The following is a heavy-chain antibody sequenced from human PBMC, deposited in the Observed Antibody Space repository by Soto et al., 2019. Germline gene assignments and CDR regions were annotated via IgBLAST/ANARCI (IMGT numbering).Heavy chain of an antibody. D-gene: IGHD3-22*01. CDR2: TYYRSKWYN. CDR3: ARVATYYYDSSGYYHGPYFDY. CDR1: GDSVSSNSAA. Sequence: SQTLSLTCAISGDSVSSNSAAWNWIRQSPSRGLEWLGRTYYRSKWYNDYAVSVKSRITINPDTSKNQFSLQLNSVTPEDTAVYYCARVATYYYDSSGYYHGPYFDYWGQGTLVTVS. J-gene: IGHJ4*02. V-gene: IGHV6-1*01.